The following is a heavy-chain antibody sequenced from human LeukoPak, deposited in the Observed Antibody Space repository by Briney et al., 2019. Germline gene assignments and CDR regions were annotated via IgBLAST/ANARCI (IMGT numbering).Heavy chain of an antibody. J-gene: IGHJ4*02. CDR3: AKDNAVAGTDY. Sequence: PGGSLRLSCAVSGFIFSSNYMSWVRQAPGKGLEWVSVIYSGGTTYYADSVKGRFTISRDNSKNTLYLQMNSLRAEDTAVYYCAKDNAVAGTDYWGQGTLVTVSS. CDR2: IYSGGTT. V-gene: IGHV3-53*01. D-gene: IGHD6-19*01. CDR1: GFIFSSNY.